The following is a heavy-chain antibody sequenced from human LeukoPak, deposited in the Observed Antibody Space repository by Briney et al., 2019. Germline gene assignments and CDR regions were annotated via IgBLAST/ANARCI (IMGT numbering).Heavy chain of an antibody. CDR2: INQDGSET. Sequence: GGSLRLSCAASGFTFSSNWMTWVRQAPGKGLEWEANINQDGSETYYVDSVKGRFTISRDNAKNSLYLQMNSLRAEDTAVYYCARDYDWGQGTRVTVSS. CDR1: GFTFSSNW. V-gene: IGHV3-7*05. D-gene: IGHD2-2*01. J-gene: IGHJ4*02. CDR3: ARDYD.